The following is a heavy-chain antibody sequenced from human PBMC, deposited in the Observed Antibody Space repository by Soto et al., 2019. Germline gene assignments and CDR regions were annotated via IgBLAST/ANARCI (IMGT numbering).Heavy chain of an antibody. CDR3: ARGFWSGYRRQLNWFDP. V-gene: IGHV1-3*01. D-gene: IGHD3-3*01. CDR2: INAGNGNT. CDR1: GYTFTSYA. J-gene: IGHJ5*02. Sequence: GASVKVSCTASGYTFTSYAMHWVRQAPGQRLEWMGWINAGNGNTKYSQKFQGRVTITADESTSTAYMELSSLRSEDTAVYYCARGFWSGYRRQLNWFDPWGQGTLVTVSS.